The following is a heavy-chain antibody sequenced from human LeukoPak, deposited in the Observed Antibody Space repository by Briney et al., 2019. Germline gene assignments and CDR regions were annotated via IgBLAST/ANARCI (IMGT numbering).Heavy chain of an antibody. CDR1: GFTFRSYA. J-gene: IGHJ5*02. V-gene: IGHV3-30-3*01. CDR2: ISYDGSNK. CDR3: ARVAAAAGIRWFDP. D-gene: IGHD6-13*01. Sequence: PGGSLRLSCAASGFTFRSYAMPWVRQAPGKGLEWVAVISYDGSNKYYADSVKGRFTISRDNSKNTLYLQMNSLRAEDTAVYYCARVAAAAGIRWFDPWGQGTLVTVSS.